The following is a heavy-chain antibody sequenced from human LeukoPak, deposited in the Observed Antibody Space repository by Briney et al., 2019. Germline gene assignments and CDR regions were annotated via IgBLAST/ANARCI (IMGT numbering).Heavy chain of an antibody. V-gene: IGHV4-31*03. CDR2: MSYSGTT. Sequence: SETLSLTCTVSGGSISRGGFYWNWIRQHPVKGLEWIGFMSYSGTTNYNPSLKSRVTMSVDTTQNQFSLRLSSVTAADTAMYYCARKNDYGASYYIDVWGRGTTVTVSS. J-gene: IGHJ6*03. D-gene: IGHD4-17*01. CDR1: GGSISRGGFY. CDR3: ARKNDYGASYYIDV.